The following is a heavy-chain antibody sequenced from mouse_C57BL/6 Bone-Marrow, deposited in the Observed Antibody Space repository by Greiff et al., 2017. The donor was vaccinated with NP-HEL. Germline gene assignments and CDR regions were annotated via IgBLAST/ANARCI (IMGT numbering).Heavy chain of an antibody. Sequence: VQLQQPGAELVKPGASVKLSCKASGYTFTSYWMQWVKQRPGQGLEWIGEIDPSDSYTNYNQKFKGKATLTVDTSSSTAYMQLSSLTSEDSAVYYCAPYDYPYLDYWGQGTTLTVSS. CDR1: GYTFTSYW. CDR3: APYDYPYLDY. J-gene: IGHJ2*01. CDR2: IDPSDSYT. V-gene: IGHV1-50*01. D-gene: IGHD2-4*01.